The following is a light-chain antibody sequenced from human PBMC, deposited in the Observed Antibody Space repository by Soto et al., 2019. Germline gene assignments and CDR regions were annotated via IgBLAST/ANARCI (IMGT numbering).Light chain of an antibody. CDR2: SDT. J-gene: IGLJ3*02. Sequence: SSELTQPPSVSVAPGGTARISCGGNNIGSKGVHWYQQKPGQAPVLVIYSDTDLPPVIPERFSGSNSANMANATISRFEAGDEADYYSPVCVRGGAHVLFGRGIELTVL. CDR1: NIGSKG. V-gene: IGLV3-21*01. CDR3: PVCVRGGAHVL.